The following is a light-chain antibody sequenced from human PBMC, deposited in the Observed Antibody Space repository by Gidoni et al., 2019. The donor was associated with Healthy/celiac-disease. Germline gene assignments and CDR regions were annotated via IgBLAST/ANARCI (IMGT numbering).Light chain of an antibody. J-gene: IGKJ1*01. CDR2: DAS. CDR3: QQRSNWPREWT. Sequence: EIVLTQSPATLSLSPGERATLSCRASQSVSSYLAWYQQKPGQAPRLLIYDASNRATGIPARFSGSGSGTDFTLTISSLEPEDFAVYYCQQRSNWPREWTFGQGPKVEIK. CDR1: QSVSSY. V-gene: IGKV3-11*01.